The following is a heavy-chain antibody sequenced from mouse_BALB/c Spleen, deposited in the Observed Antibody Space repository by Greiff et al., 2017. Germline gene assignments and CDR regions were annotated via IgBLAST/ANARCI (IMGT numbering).Heavy chain of an antibody. CDR2: INPYNGAT. V-gene: IGHV1-31*01. Sequence: EVKLMESGPELVKPGASVKISCKASGYSFTGYYMHWVKQSHVKSLEWIGRINPYNGATSYNQNFKDKASLTVDKSSSTAYMELHSLTSEDSAVYYCASRGKPYAMDYWGQGTSVTVSS. CDR3: ASRGKPYAMDY. CDR1: GYSFTGYY. J-gene: IGHJ4*01. D-gene: IGHD2-1*01.